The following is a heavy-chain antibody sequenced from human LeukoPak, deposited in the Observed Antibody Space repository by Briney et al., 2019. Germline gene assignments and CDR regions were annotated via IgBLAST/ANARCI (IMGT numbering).Heavy chain of an antibody. D-gene: IGHD4-17*01. V-gene: IGHV4-59*08. CDR3: ARAYDDYSIDY. J-gene: IGHJ4*02. Sequence: SETLSLTCTVSGGSISSYYWSWIRQPPGKGLEWIGSIYYSGSTYYNPSLKSRVTISVDTSKNQFSLKLSSVTAADTAVYYCARAYDDYSIDYWGQGILVTVSS. CDR1: GGSISSYY. CDR2: IYYSGST.